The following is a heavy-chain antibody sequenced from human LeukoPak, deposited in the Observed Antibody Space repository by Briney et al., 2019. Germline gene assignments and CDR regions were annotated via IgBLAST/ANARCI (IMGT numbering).Heavy chain of an antibody. V-gene: IGHV3-74*01. J-gene: IGHJ4*02. D-gene: IGHD2/OR15-2a*01. Sequence: GGSLRLSCAASGNYWMHWVRQAPGKGLVWVSHINSDGSWTSYADSVKGRFTISKDNAKNTVYLQMNNLRAEDTAVYYCVGFYEAYWGRGTLVTVSS. CDR3: VGFYEAY. CDR1: GNYW. CDR2: INSDGSWT.